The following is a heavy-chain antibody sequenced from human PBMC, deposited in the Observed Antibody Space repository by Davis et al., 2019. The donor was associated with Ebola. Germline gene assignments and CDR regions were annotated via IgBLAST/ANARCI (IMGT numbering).Heavy chain of an antibody. CDR3: ARAAGIYLDDDPYYYYYMDV. CDR1: GYTFTGYY. V-gene: IGHV1-2*02. Sequence: ASVKVSCKASGYTFTGYYMHWVRQAPGQGLEWMGWINPKSGGTYSAQKFQGRVTVTRDTSISTAYLEVSRLRSDDTAVYHCARAAGIYLDDDPYYYYYMDVWGKGTTVTVSS. J-gene: IGHJ6*03. CDR2: INPKSGGT. D-gene: IGHD3-10*01.